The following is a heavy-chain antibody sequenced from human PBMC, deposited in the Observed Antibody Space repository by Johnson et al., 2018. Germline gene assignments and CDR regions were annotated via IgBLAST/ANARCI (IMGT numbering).Heavy chain of an antibody. Sequence: VQLVQSGGGVVQPGRSLRLSCAVSGFTFSTYGMHWVRQAPGKGLEWVSSISSRGNNVYDADSAKGRFTISRENAKNLLYLQVSNLRADDTTTYYCARAGEGYSVGPTIYGLDVWGQGTTVTVSS. D-gene: IGHD5/OR15-5a*01. CDR1: GFTFSTYG. CDR2: ISSRGNNV. CDR3: ARAGEGYSVGPTIYGLDV. V-gene: IGHV3-21*04. J-gene: IGHJ6*02.